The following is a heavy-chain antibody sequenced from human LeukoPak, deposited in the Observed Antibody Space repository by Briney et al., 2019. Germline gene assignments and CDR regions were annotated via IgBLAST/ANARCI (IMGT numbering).Heavy chain of an antibody. J-gene: IGHJ5*02. Sequence: PGRSLRLSCAASGFTFSSYAMHWVRQAPGKGLEWVAVISYDGSNKYYADSVKGRFTISRDNSKNTLYLQMNSLRAEDTAVYYCAKEFFPHGPKTNNWFDPWGQGTLVTVSS. CDR1: GFTFSSYA. D-gene: IGHD3-3*01. CDR2: ISYDGSNK. V-gene: IGHV3-30*14. CDR3: AKEFFPHGPKTNNWFDP.